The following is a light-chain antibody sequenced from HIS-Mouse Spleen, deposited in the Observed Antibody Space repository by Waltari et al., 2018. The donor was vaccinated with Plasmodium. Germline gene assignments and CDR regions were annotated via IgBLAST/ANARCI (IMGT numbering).Light chain of an antibody. V-gene: IGLV4-69*01. Sequence: QLVLTQSPSASASLGASVKLTCTLRSGHSSYPIAGHQQQPENGPRYLMKLNSDGSHSKGDGIPDRFSGSSSGAERYLTISSLQSEDEADYYCQTWGTGMGVFGGGTKLTVL. CDR2: LNSDGSH. CDR1: SGHSSYP. CDR3: QTWGTGMGV. J-gene: IGLJ2*01.